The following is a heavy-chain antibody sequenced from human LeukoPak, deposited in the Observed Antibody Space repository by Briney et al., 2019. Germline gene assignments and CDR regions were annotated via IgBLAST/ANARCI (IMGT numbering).Heavy chain of an antibody. Sequence: PSETLSLTCTVSGGSISSSSYYWGWIRQPPGKGLEWIVRIVYGGSTYYNPSLKRRVTISVDTSKHQCSLKRSSVTAADTAVYYCARVRLTTYSLLPYYFDYWGQGTLVTVSS. CDR1: GGSISSSSYY. CDR2: IVYGGST. D-gene: IGHD1-26*01. J-gene: IGHJ4*02. V-gene: IGHV4-39*07. CDR3: ARVRLTTYSLLPYYFDY.